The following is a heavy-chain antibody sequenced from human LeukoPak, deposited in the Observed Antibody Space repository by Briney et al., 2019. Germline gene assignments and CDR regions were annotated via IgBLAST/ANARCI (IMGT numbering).Heavy chain of an antibody. CDR2: IIPIFVTA. D-gene: IGHD3-10*01. CDR1: GGTFSSYA. CDR3: AREELRATDWYFDL. J-gene: IGHJ2*01. V-gene: IGHV1-69*05. Sequence: ASVKVSCKASGGTFSSYAISWVRQAPGQGLEWMGGIIPIFVTANYAQKFQGRVTITTDESTSTAYMELSSLRSEDTAVYYCAREELRATDWYFDLWGRGTLVTVSS.